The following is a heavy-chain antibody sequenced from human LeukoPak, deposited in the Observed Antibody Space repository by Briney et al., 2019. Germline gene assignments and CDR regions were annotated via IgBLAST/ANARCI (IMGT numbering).Heavy chain of an antibody. Sequence: GGSLRLPCTASGFTFGDYAMSWVRQAPGKGLEWVGFIRSKAYGGTTEYAASVKGRFTISRDDSKSIAYLQMNSLKTEDTAVYYCTRNSGYDKNHDYWGQGTLVTVSS. J-gene: IGHJ4*02. CDR1: GFTFGDYA. D-gene: IGHD5-12*01. CDR2: IRSKAYGGTT. V-gene: IGHV3-49*04. CDR3: TRNSGYDKNHDY.